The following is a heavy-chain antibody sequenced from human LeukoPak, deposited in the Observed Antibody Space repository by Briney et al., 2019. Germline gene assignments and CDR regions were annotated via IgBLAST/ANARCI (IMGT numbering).Heavy chain of an antibody. CDR1: GFIFSDHF. D-gene: IGHD6-19*01. CDR3: ARGRYSSGWYAEY. CDR2: SRNKANSYTT. J-gene: IGHJ4*02. Sequence: PGGSLRLSCAAFGFIFSDHFMDWVRQAPGKGLEWVGRSRNKANSYTTEYAASVRGRFTISRDDSKNSVYLQMNSVKTEDTAVYYCARGRYSSGWYAEYWGQGTLVTVSS. V-gene: IGHV3-72*01.